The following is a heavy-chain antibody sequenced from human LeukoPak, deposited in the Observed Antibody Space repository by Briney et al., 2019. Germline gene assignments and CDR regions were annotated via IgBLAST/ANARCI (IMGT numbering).Heavy chain of an antibody. CDR1: GFTFSSYW. CDR3: AKGRYTSGPAPFDY. J-gene: IGHJ4*02. Sequence: GGSLRLSCAASGFTFSSYWMSWVRQAPGKGLEWVANIKQDGSEKYYVDSVKGRFTISRDNAKNSLSLQMNSLRAEDTAVYYCAKGRYTSGPAPFDYWGQGTLVTVSS. CDR2: IKQDGSEK. D-gene: IGHD6-19*01. V-gene: IGHV3-7*01.